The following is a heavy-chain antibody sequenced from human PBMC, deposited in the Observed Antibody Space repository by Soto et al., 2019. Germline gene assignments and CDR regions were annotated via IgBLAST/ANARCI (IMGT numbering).Heavy chain of an antibody. Sequence: ASVTVSCTASGYTFTNYDISWVRQAPGQGLEWMGWISTYTGNTNYAQKLQGRVTMTTDTSTSTAYMELRSLRSDDTAVYYCARVYCSGGSCYSIDYWGQGTLVTVSS. D-gene: IGHD2-15*01. CDR3: ARVYCSGGSCYSIDY. V-gene: IGHV1-18*01. J-gene: IGHJ4*02. CDR2: ISTYTGNT. CDR1: GYTFTNYD.